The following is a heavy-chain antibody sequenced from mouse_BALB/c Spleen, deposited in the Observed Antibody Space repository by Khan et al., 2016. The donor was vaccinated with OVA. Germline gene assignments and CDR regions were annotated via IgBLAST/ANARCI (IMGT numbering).Heavy chain of an antibody. CDR2: IWAGGST. J-gene: IGHJ2*01. CDR3: ARLEDI. V-gene: IGHV2-9*02. CDR1: GFSLTSYG. Sequence: QVQLKQSGPGLVAPSPSLYITCTVSGFSLTSYGVHWVSQPPGKGLEWLGVIWAGGSTNYNSALMSRLSSTKDNSKSQVFLKMNSLQTDDTTMYYCARLEDIWGQGTTLTVSS. D-gene: IGHD1-3*01.